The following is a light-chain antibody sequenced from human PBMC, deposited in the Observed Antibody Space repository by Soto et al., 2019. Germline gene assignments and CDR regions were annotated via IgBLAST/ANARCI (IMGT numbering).Light chain of an antibody. V-gene: IGKV1-5*03. J-gene: IGKJ1*01. Sequence: DIQMTQSPSTLSASVGDRVTITCRASQNINKWLAWYQQKPGIATKLLIYRAPTLERGVPSRFSGSGSRTDFTLTISSLQPDDSVTYYCQQYDSYYSSTFGQGTKVEI. CDR1: QNINKW. CDR3: QQYDSYYSST. CDR2: RAP.